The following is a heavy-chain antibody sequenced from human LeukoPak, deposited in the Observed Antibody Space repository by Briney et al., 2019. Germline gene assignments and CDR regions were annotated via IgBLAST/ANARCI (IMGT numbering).Heavy chain of an antibody. CDR3: ARGSTVSSYDMDV. V-gene: IGHV4-59*08. CDR2: IYYSGST. Sequence: NPSETLSLTCTVSGGSISSYYWSWIRQPPGKGLEWIGYIYYSGSTNYNPSLKSRVTISVDTSKNQFSLKLSSVTAADTTVYYCARGSTVSSYDMDVWGQGTTVTVSS. J-gene: IGHJ6*02. D-gene: IGHD4-11*01. CDR1: GGSISSYY.